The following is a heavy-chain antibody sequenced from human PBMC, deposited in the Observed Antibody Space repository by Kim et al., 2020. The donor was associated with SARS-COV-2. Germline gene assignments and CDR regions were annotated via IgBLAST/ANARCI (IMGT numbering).Heavy chain of an antibody. D-gene: IGHD6-6*01. CDR2: IYYSGST. V-gene: IGHV4-39*07. CDR1: GGSISSSSYY. J-gene: IGHJ4*02. CDR3: ARDGSSSGYY. Sequence: SETLSLTCTVSGGSISSSSYYWGWIRQPPGKGLEWIGSIYYSGSTYYNPSLKSRVTISVDTSKNQFSLKLSSVTAADTAVYYCARDGSSSGYYWGQGTLVTVSS.